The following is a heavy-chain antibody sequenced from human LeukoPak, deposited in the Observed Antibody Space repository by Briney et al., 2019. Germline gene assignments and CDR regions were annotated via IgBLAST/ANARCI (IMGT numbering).Heavy chain of an antibody. CDR3: AKVRFLENDY. V-gene: IGHV3-30*02. Sequence: GGSLRLSCAASGFTFSSYGMHWVRQAPGKGLEWVAFIRYDGSNKYYADSVKGRFTISRDNSKNTLYLRMNSLRAEDTAVYYCAKVRFLENDYWGQGTLVTVSS. D-gene: IGHD3-3*01. CDR1: GFTFSSYG. CDR2: IRYDGSNK. J-gene: IGHJ4*02.